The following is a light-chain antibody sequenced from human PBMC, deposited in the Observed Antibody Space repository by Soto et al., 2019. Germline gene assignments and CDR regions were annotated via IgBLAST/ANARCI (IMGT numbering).Light chain of an antibody. V-gene: IGKV3-15*01. CDR1: HNIGSQ. CDR2: DAA. CDR3: QQYNMCPRD. Sequence: EIVLTQSPATLSVSPGERVTLSCRASHNIGSQLAWFQQKPGQAPRLLIYDAATRASGCPARFSGSGSGTEYTLTIGRLMSEDVAVYHCQQYNMCPRDFGGGTKVEIK. J-gene: IGKJ4*01.